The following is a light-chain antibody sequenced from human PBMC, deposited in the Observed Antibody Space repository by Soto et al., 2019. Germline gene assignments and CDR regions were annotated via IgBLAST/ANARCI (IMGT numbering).Light chain of an antibody. CDR3: QQYSSYWWT. V-gene: IGKV1-5*03. Sequence: DIQMTQSPSTLSTSVGDRVTITCRASHNISSWLSWYQQKPGKAPNLLIYKASSLDSGVPSGFSGSGSGTEFTLTISSLQPDDFATYFCQQYSSYWWTFGQGTKVDIK. J-gene: IGKJ1*01. CDR1: HNISSW. CDR2: KAS.